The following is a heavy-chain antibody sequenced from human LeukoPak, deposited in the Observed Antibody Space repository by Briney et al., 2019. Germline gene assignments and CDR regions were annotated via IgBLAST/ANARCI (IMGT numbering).Heavy chain of an antibody. CDR3: AREEMGFDY. Sequence: KPSETLSFTCTVSGGSINSGDYYWSWIRQPPGKGLEWIGYIYYSGSTYYNPSLKSRVTISVDTSKNQFSLKLSSVTAADTAVYFCAREEMGFDYWGQGTLVTVSS. J-gene: IGHJ4*02. D-gene: IGHD5-24*01. CDR2: IYYSGST. V-gene: IGHV4-30-4*01. CDR1: GGSINSGDYY.